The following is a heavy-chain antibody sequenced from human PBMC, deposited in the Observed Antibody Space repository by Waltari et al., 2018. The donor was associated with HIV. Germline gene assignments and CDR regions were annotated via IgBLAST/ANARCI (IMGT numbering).Heavy chain of an antibody. CDR3: ATDFSGMVRAYSYYSLDV. CDR1: GHTLSELS. Sequence: QVQLVQSGAEVKKPGASVKVSCKVSGHTLSELSMHWVRQVPGKGLEWMGNFDPEDDETIHAQKFQGRVTMTEDTSSDTAYMELSSLTSGDTAVYYCATDFSGMVRAYSYYSLDVWGQGTTVTVSS. J-gene: IGHJ6*02. CDR2: FDPEDDET. D-gene: IGHD3-10*01. V-gene: IGHV1-24*01.